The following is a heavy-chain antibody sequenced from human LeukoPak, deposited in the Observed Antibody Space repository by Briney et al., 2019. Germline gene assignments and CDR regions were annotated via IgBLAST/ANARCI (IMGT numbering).Heavy chain of an antibody. CDR1: GYTFTSYY. J-gene: IGHJ4*02. D-gene: IGHD4-17*01. CDR3: ARDPTTVTHFDY. CDR2: INPSGGST. V-gene: IGHV1-46*01. Sequence: ASVRVSCKASGYTFTSYYMHWVRQAPGQGLEWMGIINPSGGSTSYAQKFQGRVTMTRDTSTSTVYMELSSLRSEDTAVYYCARDPTTVTHFDYWGQGTLVTVSS.